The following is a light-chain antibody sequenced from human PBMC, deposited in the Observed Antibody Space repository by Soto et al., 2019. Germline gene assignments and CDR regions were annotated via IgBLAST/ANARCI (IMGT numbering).Light chain of an antibody. V-gene: IGKV3-11*01. Sequence: PGERATLSCRASRSISTYLSWYQQKPGQAPRLLIYEALNRATGIPARFSGSGSGTDFTLTISSLEPEDFELYYCQQRNNWPLTFGGGTKVDIK. CDR3: QQRNNWPLT. J-gene: IGKJ4*02. CDR1: RSISTY. CDR2: EAL.